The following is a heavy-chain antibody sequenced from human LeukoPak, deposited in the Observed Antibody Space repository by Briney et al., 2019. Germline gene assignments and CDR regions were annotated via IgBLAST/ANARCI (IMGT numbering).Heavy chain of an antibody. CDR2: FDPEDGET. CDR3: ATYVAHREVGYFDWSRFDY. CDR1: GYTLTELS. D-gene: IGHD3-9*01. V-gene: IGHV1-24*01. Sequence: ASVKVSCKVSGYTLTELSMHWVRQAPGKGLEWMGGFDPEDGETIYAQKFQGRVTMTEDTSTDTAYMELSSLRSEDTAVYYCATYVAHREVGYFDWSRFDYWGQGTLVTVSS. J-gene: IGHJ4*02.